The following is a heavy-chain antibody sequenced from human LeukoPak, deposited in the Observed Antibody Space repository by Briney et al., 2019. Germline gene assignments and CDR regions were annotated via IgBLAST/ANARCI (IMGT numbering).Heavy chain of an antibody. CDR2: IYYSGNT. D-gene: IGHD2-2*01. Sequence: PSETLSLTCTVSGGSITSDYWSWIRQPPGKGLEWIGYIYYSGNTNYNPSLKSRITISVDASKSHFSLKLSSVTAADTAVYYCARVPGRHCTSTSYRDLVKFDPWGQGTLVTVSS. CDR3: ARVPGRHCTSTSYRDLVKFDP. J-gene: IGHJ5*02. V-gene: IGHV4-59*01. CDR1: GGSITSDY.